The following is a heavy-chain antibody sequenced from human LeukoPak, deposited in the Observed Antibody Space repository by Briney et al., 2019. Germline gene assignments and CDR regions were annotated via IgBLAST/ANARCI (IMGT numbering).Heavy chain of an antibody. CDR2: ISGSGGST. V-gene: IGHV3-23*01. J-gene: IGHJ4*02. D-gene: IGHD3-10*01. CDR1: GFTFSVYV. CDR3: AKVWGYGSGSPSPTIDY. Sequence: GGSLRLSCAASGFTFSVYVMSWVRQAPGKGLEWVSSISGSGGSTYYADSVKGRFTISRDNSKNTLYMQMNSLRAEDTAVYYCAKVWGYGSGSPSPTIDYWGQGTLVTVSS.